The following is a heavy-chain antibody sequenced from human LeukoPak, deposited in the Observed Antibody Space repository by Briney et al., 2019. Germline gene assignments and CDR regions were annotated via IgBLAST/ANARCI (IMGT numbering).Heavy chain of an antibody. CDR2: ITGSSSTT. V-gene: IGHV3-48*02. Sequence: GGSLRLSCAASGFSFSTYSMNWVRHAPGKGLEWVSYITGSSSTTYYADSVKGRFTISRDNAKNSLYLQMNSLRDEDTAVYYCARGDRNSGYDLYYFDYWGQGTLVTVSS. J-gene: IGHJ4*02. CDR3: ARGDRNSGYDLYYFDY. CDR1: GFSFSTYS. D-gene: IGHD5-12*01.